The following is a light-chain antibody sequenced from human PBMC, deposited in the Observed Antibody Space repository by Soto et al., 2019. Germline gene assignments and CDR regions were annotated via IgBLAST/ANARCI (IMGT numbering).Light chain of an antibody. J-gene: IGLJ1*01. Sequence: QSALTQPRSVSGSPGQSVTLSCTGTSSDVGGYNYVTWYQQYPGKAPKVMIYDVKTRPSGVPDRFSGSKSGNTASLTTSGLQAEDEADYYCCSYAGDYTFVFGTGTKLTVL. V-gene: IGLV2-11*01. CDR2: DVK. CDR3: CSYAGDYTFV. CDR1: SSDVGGYNY.